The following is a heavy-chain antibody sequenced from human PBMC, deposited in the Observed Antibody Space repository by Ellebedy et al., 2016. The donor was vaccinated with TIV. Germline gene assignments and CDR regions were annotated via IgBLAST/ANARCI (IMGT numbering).Heavy chain of an antibody. Sequence: GGSLRLSCAASGFPFSDYYMIWIRQAPGKGLEWVSYISNSGSTIYYADSVKGRFTFSRDNTKNSPSLQMNSLRVEDTAVYYCARDARFIDQQHNWFDPWGQGTLVTVSS. CDR2: ISNSGSTI. V-gene: IGHV3-11*01. D-gene: IGHD2-2*01. J-gene: IGHJ5*02. CDR1: GFPFSDYY. CDR3: ARDARFIDQQHNWFDP.